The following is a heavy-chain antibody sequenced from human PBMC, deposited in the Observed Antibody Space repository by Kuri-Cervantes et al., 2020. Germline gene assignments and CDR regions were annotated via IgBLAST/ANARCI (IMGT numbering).Heavy chain of an antibody. Sequence: GESLKISCTVSGFTLSDYYMDWVRQAPGKGLEWVGRTRNKPNSYTTEYAASVKGRFTISRDNSKNMLYLQMNSVRAEDTAIYYCGTVRQGRDYYFDYWGQGILVTVSS. CDR3: GTVRQGRDYYFDY. J-gene: IGHJ4*02. CDR1: GFTLSDYY. V-gene: IGHV3-72*01. CDR2: TRNKPNSYTT. D-gene: IGHD3-10*01.